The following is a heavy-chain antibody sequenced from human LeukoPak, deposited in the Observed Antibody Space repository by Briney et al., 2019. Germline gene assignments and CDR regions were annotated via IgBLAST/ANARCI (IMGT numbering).Heavy chain of an antibody. D-gene: IGHD3-10*01. CDR3: AREVPYYYGSGSYYYYYYYMDV. V-gene: IGHV4-4*07. J-gene: IGHJ6*03. Sequence: PSETLSLTCSVSGDSISSYYWSCIRQPAGKGLEWIGRIYTSGSTNYNPSLKSRVTMSVDTSKDQFSLKLSSVTAVDTAVYCCAREVPYYYGSGSYYYYYYYMDVWGKGTTVTISS. CDR2: IYTSGST. CDR1: GDSISSYY.